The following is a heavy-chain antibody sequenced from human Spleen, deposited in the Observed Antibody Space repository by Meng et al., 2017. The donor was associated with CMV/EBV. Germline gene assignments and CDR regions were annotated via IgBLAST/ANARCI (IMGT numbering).Heavy chain of an antibody. V-gene: IGHV4-59*01. CDR3: ARDPNTAGGFDP. D-gene: IGHD2-8*01. CDR2: VYYTGST. Sequence: SETLSLTCTVSGGSISVYYWSWIRQPPGKGLQWIGYVYYTGSTNYNSSLKSRVTISLDTSKNQFTLKLTSVTSADTAVYYCARDPNTAGGFDPWGQGTLVTVSS. CDR1: GGSISVYY. J-gene: IGHJ5*02.